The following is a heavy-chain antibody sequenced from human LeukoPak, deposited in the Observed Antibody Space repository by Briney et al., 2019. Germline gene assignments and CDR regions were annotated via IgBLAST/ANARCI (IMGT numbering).Heavy chain of an antibody. CDR2: IYYSGST. D-gene: IGHD3-22*01. J-gene: IGHJ4*02. CDR1: GGSISSGDYY. Sequence: SETLSLTCTVSGGSISSGDYYWSWIRQPPGKGLEWIGYIYYSGSTYYNPSLKSRVTISVDTSKNQFSLKLSSVTAADTAVYYCARGALVRDSSGSSDYWGQGTLVTVSS. V-gene: IGHV4-30-4*08. CDR3: ARGALVRDSSGSSDY.